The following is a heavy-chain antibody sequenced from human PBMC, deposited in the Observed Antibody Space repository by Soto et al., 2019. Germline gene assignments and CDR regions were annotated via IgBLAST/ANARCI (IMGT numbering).Heavy chain of an antibody. CDR2: IKSKTDGGTT. D-gene: IGHD3-3*01. V-gene: IGHV3-15*07. Sequence: PGGSLRLSCAASGFTFSNAWMNWVRQAPGKGLEWVGRIKSKTDGGTTDYAAPVKGRFTISRDDSKNTLYLQMNSLKTEDTAVYYCTTRPTIFGVDYYYYYYGMDVWGQGTTVTVSS. CDR3: TTRPTIFGVDYYYYYYGMDV. CDR1: GFTFSNAW. J-gene: IGHJ6*02.